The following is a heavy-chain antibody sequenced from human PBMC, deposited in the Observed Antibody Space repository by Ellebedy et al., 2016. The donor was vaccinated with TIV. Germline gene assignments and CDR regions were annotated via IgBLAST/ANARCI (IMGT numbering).Heavy chain of an antibody. D-gene: IGHD3-22*01. CDR2: INTGNGNT. CDR1: GYTFSTYA. Sequence: ASVKVSXXASGYTFSTYAMHWVRQAPGQRLEWMGWINTGNGNTKYSQKFQGRVTITRDTSASTAYVELSSLRSEDTAVYYCARDHYYDRSGTISLDYWGQGTLVTVSS. J-gene: IGHJ4*02. CDR3: ARDHYYDRSGTISLDY. V-gene: IGHV1-3*04.